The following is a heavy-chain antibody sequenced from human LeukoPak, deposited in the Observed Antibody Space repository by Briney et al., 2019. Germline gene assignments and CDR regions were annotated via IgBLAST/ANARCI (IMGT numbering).Heavy chain of an antibody. J-gene: IGHJ4*02. CDR1: GFTFSSYA. V-gene: IGHV3-23*01. D-gene: IGHD1-26*01. Sequence: GGSLRLSCAASGFTFSSYAMSWVRQAPGKGLEWVSGTSGSGGGTYYADSVKGRFTISRDNSKNTLYLQMNSLRAEDTAVYYCAKEWELLTFDYWGQGTLVTVSS. CDR3: AKEWELLTFDY. CDR2: TSGSGGGT.